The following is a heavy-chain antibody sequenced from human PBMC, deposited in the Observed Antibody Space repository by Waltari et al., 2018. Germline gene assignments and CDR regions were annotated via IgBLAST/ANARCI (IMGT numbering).Heavy chain of an antibody. Sequence: QLQLQESGPGLVKPSETLSLTCTCSGGSISSSSYYWGWISPPPGKGLEWIGSIYYSGSTYYNPSLKSRVTISVDTSKNQFSLKLSSVTAADTAVYYCASSTMVRGVRGWFDPWGQGTLVTVSS. CDR1: GGSISSSSYY. V-gene: IGHV4-39*01. D-gene: IGHD3-10*01. CDR2: IYYSGST. J-gene: IGHJ5*02. CDR3: ASSTMVRGVRGWFDP.